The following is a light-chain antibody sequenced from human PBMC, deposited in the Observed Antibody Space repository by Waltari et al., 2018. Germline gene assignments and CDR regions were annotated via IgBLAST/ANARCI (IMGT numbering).Light chain of an antibody. CDR2: DVH. CDR1: SSDVGHYDY. CDR3: YSFTTSSTRV. Sequence: QSALTQPASVSGSPGQSITISCTGTSSDVGHYDYVSWFQQHPGNAPKLMIYDVHNRPSGVSTRYSGSKSGNTDSLTISGLQAEDEADYYCYSFTTSSTRVFGTGTKVTVL. V-gene: IGLV2-14*03. J-gene: IGLJ1*01.